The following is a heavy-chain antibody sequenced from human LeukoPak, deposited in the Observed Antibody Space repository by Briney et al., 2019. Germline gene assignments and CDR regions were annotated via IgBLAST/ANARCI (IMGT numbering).Heavy chain of an antibody. Sequence: VASVKVSCKASGYTFTGYYMHWVRQAPGQGLEWMGIINPSGGSTSYAQKFQGRVTMTRDMSTSTVYMELSSLRSEDTAVYYCASQYGSGSYYDYYYYMDVWGKGTTVTVSS. CDR1: GYTFTGYY. J-gene: IGHJ6*03. CDR3: ASQYGSGSYYDYYYYMDV. V-gene: IGHV1-46*01. CDR2: INPSGGST. D-gene: IGHD3-10*01.